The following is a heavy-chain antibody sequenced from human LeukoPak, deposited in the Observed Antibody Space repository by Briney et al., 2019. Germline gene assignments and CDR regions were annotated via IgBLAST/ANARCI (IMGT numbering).Heavy chain of an antibody. CDR3: ARDSDTAMVTDYYYMHV. J-gene: IGHJ6*03. CDR2: ISSSSSYI. CDR1: GFTFSSYS. Sequence: GGSLRLSCAASGFTFSSYSMNWVRQAPGKGLEWVSSISSSSSYIYYADSVKGRFTISRDNAKNSLYLQMNSLRAEDTAVYYCARDSDTAMVTDYYYMHVWGKGTTVTVSS. V-gene: IGHV3-21*01. D-gene: IGHD5-18*01.